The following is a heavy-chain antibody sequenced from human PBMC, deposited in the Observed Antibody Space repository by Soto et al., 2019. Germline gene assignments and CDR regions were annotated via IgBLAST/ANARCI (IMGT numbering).Heavy chain of an antibody. CDR3: ARDLITMVRGGLGY. J-gene: IGHJ4*02. CDR2: ISSSGSTI. D-gene: IGHD3-10*01. Sequence: GGSLRLSCAASGFTFSSYEMNWVRQAPGKGLEWVSYISSSGSTIYYADSVKGRFTISRDNAKNSLYLQMNSLRAEDTAVYYCARDLITMVRGGLGYWGQGTLVTVSS. V-gene: IGHV3-48*03. CDR1: GFTFSSYE.